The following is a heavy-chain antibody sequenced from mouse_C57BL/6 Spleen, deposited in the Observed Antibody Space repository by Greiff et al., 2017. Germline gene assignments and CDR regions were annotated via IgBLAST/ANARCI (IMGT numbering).Heavy chain of an antibody. CDR1: GYTFTSYW. CDR2: IDPSDSYT. D-gene: IGHD4-1*01. Sequence: QVQLQQPGAELVKPGASVKLSCKASGYTFTSYWMQWVKQRPGQGLEWIGEIDPSDSYTNYNQKFKGKATLTVDTSSSTAYMQLSSLPSEDSAVYYCARRELGDYWGQGTTLTGSS. V-gene: IGHV1-50*01. J-gene: IGHJ2*01. CDR3: ARRELGDY.